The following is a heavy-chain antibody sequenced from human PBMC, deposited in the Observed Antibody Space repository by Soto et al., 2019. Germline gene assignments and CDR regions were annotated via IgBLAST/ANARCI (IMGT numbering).Heavy chain of an antibody. Sequence: QVQLVQSGAEVKKPGSSVKVSCKVFGGIFDTYEISWVRQAPGQGLEGMGGIIPISGTANYAQQFQGRITTTADESTSTAYRELNTLISEDTAVYYSASDVWHVDYWGQGNLVTVSS. CDR2: IIPISGTA. D-gene: IGHD3-16*01. J-gene: IGHJ4*02. CDR1: GGIFDTYE. V-gene: IGHV1-69*01. CDR3: ASDVWHVDY.